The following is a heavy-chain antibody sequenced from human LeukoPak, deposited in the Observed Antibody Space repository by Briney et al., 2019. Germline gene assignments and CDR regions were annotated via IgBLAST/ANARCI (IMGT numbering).Heavy chain of an antibody. CDR1: GGSISSYY. CDR3: ARAVFRGASYTSYYYYGMDV. CDR2: IYNSGST. Sequence: SETLSLTCTVSGGSISSYYWSWIRQPPGKGLEWIAYIYNSGSTNYNPSLKSRFTISVDTSKNQFSLKLSSVTAADTAVYYCARAVFRGASYTSYYYYGMDVWGQGTTVTVSS. D-gene: IGHD3-10*01. V-gene: IGHV4-59*01. J-gene: IGHJ6*02.